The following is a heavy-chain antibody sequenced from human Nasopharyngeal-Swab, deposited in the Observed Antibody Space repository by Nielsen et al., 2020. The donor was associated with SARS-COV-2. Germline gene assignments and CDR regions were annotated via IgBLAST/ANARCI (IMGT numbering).Heavy chain of an antibody. Sequence: WVRQAPGQGLEWMGWISAYNGNTNYAQKLQGRVTITADESTSTAYMELSSLRSEDTAVYYCARPMVQGVIPHYYYYGMDVWGQGTTVTVSS. V-gene: IGHV1-18*01. CDR2: ISAYNGNT. CDR3: ARPMVQGVIPHYYYYGMDV. D-gene: IGHD3-10*01. J-gene: IGHJ6*02.